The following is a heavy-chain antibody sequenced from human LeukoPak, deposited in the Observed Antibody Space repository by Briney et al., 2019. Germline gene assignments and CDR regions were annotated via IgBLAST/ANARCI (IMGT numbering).Heavy chain of an antibody. CDR1: GFTFSSNS. D-gene: IGHD6-19*01. J-gene: IGHJ4*02. V-gene: IGHV3-48*01. Sequence: GGSLRLSCAASGFTFSSNSMNWVRQAPGKGLEWVSYISTSSITIKYADAVKGRFTISRDNDKNSVYLQMNSLRADDTAIYYCARDLGSYSSGWYMGFDYWGQGTLVTVSS. CDR2: ISTSSITI. CDR3: ARDLGSYSSGWYMGFDY.